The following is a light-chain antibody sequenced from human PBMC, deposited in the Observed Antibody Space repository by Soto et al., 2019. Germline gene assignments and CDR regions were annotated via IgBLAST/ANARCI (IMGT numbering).Light chain of an antibody. CDR1: ENVRTF. J-gene: IGKJ1*01. Sequence: VLTQSPATLSLSPGERSTLSYRSSENVRTFVDWYQQKPGQAPRLLIYGASNRATDIPARFSGSGSGTDFTLTISNLEPEDFAVYYCQQHSHWPPWTFGQGTKVDNK. CDR2: GAS. V-gene: IGKV3-11*01. CDR3: QQHSHWPPWT.